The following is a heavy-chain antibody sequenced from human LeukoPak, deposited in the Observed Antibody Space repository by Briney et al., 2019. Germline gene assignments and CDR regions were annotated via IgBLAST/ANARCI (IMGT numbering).Heavy chain of an antibody. CDR2: ISGSGGST. J-gene: IGHJ4*02. D-gene: IGHD3-3*01. CDR1: GFTFSSYA. V-gene: IGHV3-23*01. CDR3: AKVGSITIFGVPYHRYYFDY. Sequence: GGSLRLSCAASGFTFSSYAMSWVRQAPGKGLEWVSAISGSGGSTYYADSVKGRFTISRDNSKNTLYLQMNSLRAGDTAVYYCAKVGSITIFGVPYHRYYFDYWGQGTLVTVSS.